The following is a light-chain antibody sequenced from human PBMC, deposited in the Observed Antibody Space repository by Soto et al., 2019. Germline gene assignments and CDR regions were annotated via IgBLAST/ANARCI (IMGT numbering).Light chain of an antibody. CDR2: EVS. CDR1: SSDVGAYSY. J-gene: IGLJ3*02. V-gene: IGLV2-8*01. CDR3: TSYAGSNIWV. Sequence: QSALTQPPSASGSPGQSVTISCTGSSSDVGAYSYVSWYQQYPGKAPKLMIYEVSKRPSGVPDRFSGSKSGKTASLTVSGLQPEDEADYYCTSYAGSNIWVFGGGTKLTVL.